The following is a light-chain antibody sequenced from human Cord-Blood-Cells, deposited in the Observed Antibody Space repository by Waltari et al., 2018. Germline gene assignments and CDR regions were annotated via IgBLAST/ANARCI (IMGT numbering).Light chain of an antibody. CDR1: QSVLYSSNNKNY. V-gene: IGKV4-1*01. CDR3: QQYYSTIFT. J-gene: IGKJ3*01. Sequence: DIVMTQSPASLPVFLGEWVNITCKSSQSVLYSSNNKNYLAWFQQKPGQPPKLLIHWASTRESGVPDRFSGSGSGTDFTHTIISLQAEDVAVYYCQQYYSTIFTFGPGTKVDIK. CDR2: WAS.